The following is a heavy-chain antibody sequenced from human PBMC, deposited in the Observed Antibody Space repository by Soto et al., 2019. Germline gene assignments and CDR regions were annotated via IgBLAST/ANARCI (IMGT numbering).Heavy chain of an antibody. D-gene: IGHD3-22*01. Sequence: PGGSLRLSCAASGFTFSSYGMHWVRQAPGKGLEWVAVISYDGSNKYYADSVKGRFTISRDNSKNTLYLQMNSLRAEDTAVYYCAKEAYYYDSSGYYFDYWGQGTLVIVSS. V-gene: IGHV3-30*18. CDR1: GFTFSSYG. CDR3: AKEAYYYDSSGYYFDY. J-gene: IGHJ4*02. CDR2: ISYDGSNK.